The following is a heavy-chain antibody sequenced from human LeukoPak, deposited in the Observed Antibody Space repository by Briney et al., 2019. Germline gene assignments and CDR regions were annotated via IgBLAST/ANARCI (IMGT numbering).Heavy chain of an antibody. CDR2: IYYSGST. J-gene: IGHJ5*02. CDR1: GGSISSYY. V-gene: IGHV4-59*01. D-gene: IGHD3-10*01. CDR3: ARAYPRYYGSGSLYWFDP. Sequence: SETLSLTCTVSGGSISSYYWSWIRQPPGKGLEWIGYIYYSGSTNYNPSLKSQVTISVDTSKNQFSLKLSSVTAADTAVYYCARAYPRYYGSGSLYWFDPWGQGTLVTVSS.